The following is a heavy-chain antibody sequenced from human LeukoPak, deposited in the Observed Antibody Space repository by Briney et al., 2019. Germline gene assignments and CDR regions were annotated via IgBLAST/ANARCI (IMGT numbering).Heavy chain of an antibody. J-gene: IGHJ4*02. D-gene: IGHD2-8*02. Sequence: SETLSLTCTVSGGSISSCDYWWIGIRQPPGKGREWIGSINYLGNSHYNPSLKSRVSMSVDTSKNQFSLKLTSVTASDTALYYCARQLGTGRWTFDSWGQGTLVTVSS. CDR3: ARQLGTGRWTFDS. CDR1: GGSISSCDYW. V-gene: IGHV4-39*01. CDR2: INYLGNS.